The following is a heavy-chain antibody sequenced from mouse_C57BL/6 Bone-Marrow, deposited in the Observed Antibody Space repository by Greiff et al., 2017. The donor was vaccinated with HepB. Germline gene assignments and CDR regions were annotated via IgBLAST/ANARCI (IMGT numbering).Heavy chain of an antibody. Sequence: QVQLQQPGAELVKPGASVKLSCKASGYTFTSYWMQWVKQRPGQGLEWIGEIYPRSGNTYYNEKFKGKATLTADKSSSTAYMELRSLTSEDSAVYFCARDEAFYYDYEFAYWGQGTLVTVSA. CDR3: ARDEAFYYDYEFAY. CDR2: IYPRSGNT. V-gene: IGHV1-81*01. J-gene: IGHJ3*01. CDR1: GYTFTSYW. D-gene: IGHD2-4*01.